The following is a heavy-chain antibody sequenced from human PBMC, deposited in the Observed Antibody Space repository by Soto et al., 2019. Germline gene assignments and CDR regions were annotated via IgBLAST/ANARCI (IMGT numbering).Heavy chain of an antibody. CDR1: GGSISSSNW. D-gene: IGHD2-21*02. V-gene: IGHV4-4*02. CDR2: IYHSGST. J-gene: IGHJ6*02. Sequence: SETLSLTCAVSGGSISSSNWWSWVRQPPGKGLEWIGEIYHSGSTNYNPSLKSRVTISVDKSKNQFSLKLSSVTAADTAVYYCARGRLLFGGHYYGMDVWGQGTTVTVSS. CDR3: ARGRLLFGGHYYGMDV.